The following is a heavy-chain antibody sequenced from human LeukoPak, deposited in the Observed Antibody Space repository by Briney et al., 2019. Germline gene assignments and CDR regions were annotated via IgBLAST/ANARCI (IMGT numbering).Heavy chain of an antibody. CDR3: ARDRWELHGDEREFDY. CDR1: GYSISSGYY. D-gene: IGHD1-26*01. Sequence: SETLSLTCTVSGYSISSGYYWGWIRQPPGKGLEWIGIIYHSGSTYYNPSLKSRVTISVDTSKSQFSLKLRSVTAADTAVYYCARDRWELHGDEREFDYWGQGTLVTVSS. J-gene: IGHJ4*02. V-gene: IGHV4-38-2*02. CDR2: IYHSGST.